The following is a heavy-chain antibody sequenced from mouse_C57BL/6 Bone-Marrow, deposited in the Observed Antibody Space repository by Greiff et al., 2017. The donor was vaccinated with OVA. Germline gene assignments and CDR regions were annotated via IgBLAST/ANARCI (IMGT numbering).Heavy chain of an antibody. CDR3: VRPDGYYEAIDY. CDR2: IRSKSNNYAT. J-gene: IGHJ4*01. V-gene: IGHV10-1*01. CDR1: GFSFNTYA. D-gene: IGHD2-3*01. Sequence: DVMLVESGGGLVQPKGSLKLSCAASGFSFNTYAMNWVRQAPGKGLEWVARIRSKSNNYATYYADSVKDRFTISRDDSESMLYLQMNNLKTEDTAMYYCVRPDGYYEAIDYWGQGTSVTVSS.